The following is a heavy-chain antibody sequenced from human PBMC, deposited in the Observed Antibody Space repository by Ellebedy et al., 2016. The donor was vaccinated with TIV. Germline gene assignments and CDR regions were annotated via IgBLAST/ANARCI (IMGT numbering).Heavy chain of an antibody. CDR1: GFTFSDYW. V-gene: IGHV3-7*01. CDR3: ARDQGWAYPGSTRFDY. D-gene: IGHD3-10*01. J-gene: IGHJ4*03. CDR2: IKQDGSEK. Sequence: GESLKISCAASGFTFSDYWMSWVRQAPGKGLEWVANIKQDGSEKWYVDSVKGRFTFSRDNAKNSLYLQMSSLRAEDTAVYYCARDQGWAYPGSTRFDYWGQGTLVTVSS.